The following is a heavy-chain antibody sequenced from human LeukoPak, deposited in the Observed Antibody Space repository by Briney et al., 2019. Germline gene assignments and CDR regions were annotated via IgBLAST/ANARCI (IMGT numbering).Heavy chain of an antibody. D-gene: IGHD3-3*01. CDR2: ISYDGRNK. J-gene: IGHJ4*02. Sequence: GGSLRLSCAASGFTFSSYAVHWVRQAPGKGLEWVAVISYDGRNKYYADSVKGRFTVSRDNSKNTLYLQMNSLRAEDTAVYYCAKVFSLYDFWSGYYFDYWGQGTLVTVSS. V-gene: IGHV3-30*04. CDR3: AKVFSLYDFWSGYYFDY. CDR1: GFTFSSYA.